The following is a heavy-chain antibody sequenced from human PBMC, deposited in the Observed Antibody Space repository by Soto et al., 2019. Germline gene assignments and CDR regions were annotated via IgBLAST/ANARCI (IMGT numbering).Heavy chain of an antibody. D-gene: IGHD6-6*01. CDR3: ARVHSRLWQLALLDF. CDR2: IWYDGSNK. V-gene: IGHV3-33*01. Sequence: GGSLRLSCAASEFTFSSYGMHWVRQAPCKGLEWVAVIWYDGSNKYYADSVKGRFTISRDNSKNTLYLQMNSLRAEDTAVYYCARVHSRLWQLALLDFWGQGTLVTVSS. J-gene: IGHJ4*02. CDR1: EFTFSSYG.